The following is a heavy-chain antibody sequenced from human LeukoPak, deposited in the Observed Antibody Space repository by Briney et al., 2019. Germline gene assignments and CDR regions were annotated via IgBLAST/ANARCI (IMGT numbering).Heavy chain of an antibody. CDR3: ARAGGGNWFDP. D-gene: IGHD1-26*01. Sequence: GASVKVSCKASGYTFSGYYLHWVRQAPGQGLEWMGWINPNSGGTNYAQKFQGRVTMTRDTSISTAYMEPSRLRSDDTAVSGCARAGGGNWFDPWGQGTLVTVSS. J-gene: IGHJ5*02. CDR2: INPNSGGT. V-gene: IGHV1-2*02. CDR1: GYTFSGYY.